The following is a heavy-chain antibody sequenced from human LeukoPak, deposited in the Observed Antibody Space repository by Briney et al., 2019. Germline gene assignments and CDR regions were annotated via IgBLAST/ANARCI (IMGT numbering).Heavy chain of an antibody. J-gene: IGHJ4*02. CDR1: GFTFSSYS. D-gene: IGHD5-24*01. V-gene: IGHV3-21*01. CDR3: ARDKEMATSQFEY. Sequence: PGGSLRLSCAASGFTFSSYSMNWVRQAPGKGLEWVSYISSNSNYIYYADSVKGRFTISRDNVKNSLYLQMNSLRAEDTGVYYCARDKEMATSQFEYWGQGTLVTVSS. CDR2: ISSNSNYI.